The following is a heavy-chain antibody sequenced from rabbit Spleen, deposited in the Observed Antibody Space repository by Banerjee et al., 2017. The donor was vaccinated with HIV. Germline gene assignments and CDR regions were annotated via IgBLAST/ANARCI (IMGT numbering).Heavy chain of an antibody. CDR1: GFSLSASDF. J-gene: IGHJ3*01. CDR3: ARDTGSSFSSYGMDL. CDR2: VYTGSSGNT. D-gene: IGHD8-1*01. Sequence: QEQVVESGGGLVQPEGSLTLTCTASGFSLSASDFIYWVRQAPGKGLEWIACVYTGSSGNTYYASWAKGRFAISKTSSTTVTLQMTSLTVADTATYFCARDTGSSFSSYGMDLWGQGTLVTVS. V-gene: IGHV1S45*01.